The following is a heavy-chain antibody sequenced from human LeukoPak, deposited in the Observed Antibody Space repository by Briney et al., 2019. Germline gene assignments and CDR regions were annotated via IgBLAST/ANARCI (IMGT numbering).Heavy chain of an antibody. CDR3: ARAVSYYYGMDV. J-gene: IGHJ6*02. CDR1: GGSFSGYY. CDR2: INHSGST. Sequence: SETLSLTCAVYGGSFSGYYWSWIRQPPGKGLEWIGEINHSGSTNYNPSLKSRVTISVDTSKNQFSLKLSSVTAEDTAVYYCARAVSYYYGMDVWGQGTTVTVSS. V-gene: IGHV4-34*01.